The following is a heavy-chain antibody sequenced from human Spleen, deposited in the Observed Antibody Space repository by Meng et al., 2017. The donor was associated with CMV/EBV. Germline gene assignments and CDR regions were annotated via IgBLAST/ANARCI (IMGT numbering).Heavy chain of an antibody. V-gene: IGHV1-2*02. D-gene: IGHD2-2*01. CDR1: GYTFTGYY. CDR2: INPNSGDT. J-gene: IGHJ4*02. CDR3: ARDPSPSLPAFDY. Sequence: ASVKVSCKASGYTFTGYYLHWVRQAPGQGLEWMGWINPNSGDTKYAQKFQGRVTMTRDTSISTAYMELSRLRSDDTAVYYCARDPSPSLPAFDYWGQGALVTVSS.